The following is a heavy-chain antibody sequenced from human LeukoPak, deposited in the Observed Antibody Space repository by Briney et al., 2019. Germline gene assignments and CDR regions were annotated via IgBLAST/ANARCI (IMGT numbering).Heavy chain of an antibody. Sequence: GGSLRLSCAASGFTLSSYEMNWVRQAPGKGLEWVSYISSSGSTIYYADSVKGRFTISRDNAKNSLYLQMNSLRAEDTAVYYCARVDPYGDYGYWGQGTLVTVSS. CDR2: ISSSGSTI. J-gene: IGHJ4*02. CDR3: ARVDPYGDYGY. D-gene: IGHD4-17*01. V-gene: IGHV3-48*03. CDR1: GFTLSSYE.